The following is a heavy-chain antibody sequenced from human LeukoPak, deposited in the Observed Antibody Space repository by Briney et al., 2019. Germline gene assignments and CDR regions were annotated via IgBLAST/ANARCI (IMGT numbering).Heavy chain of an antibody. V-gene: IGHV4-4*07. CDR3: ARSGIAAAGRYYYYYMDV. D-gene: IGHD6-13*01. Sequence: SETLSLTCTVSGGSISSYYWSWIRQPAGKGLEWIGRIYTSGSTNYNPSLKSRVTVSVDTSKNQFSLKLSSVTAADTAVYYCARSGIAAAGRYYYYYMDVWGKGTTVTISS. CDR2: IYTSGST. J-gene: IGHJ6*03. CDR1: GGSISSYY.